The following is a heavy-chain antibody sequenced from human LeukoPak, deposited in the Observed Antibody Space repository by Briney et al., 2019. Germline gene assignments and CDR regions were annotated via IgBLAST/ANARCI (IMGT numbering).Heavy chain of an antibody. CDR2: ISAYNGNT. CDR3: ARALPGAATAHNWFDP. Sequence: GASVKVSCKASGYTFTSYGISWVRQAPGQGLEWMGWISAYNGNTNYAQKFQGRLSMTIDTSTNTTYMDLRTVTSDDTAIYYCARALPGAATAHNWFDPWGQGTLVTVSS. CDR1: GYTFTSYG. V-gene: IGHV1-18*01. D-gene: IGHD1-26*01. J-gene: IGHJ5*02.